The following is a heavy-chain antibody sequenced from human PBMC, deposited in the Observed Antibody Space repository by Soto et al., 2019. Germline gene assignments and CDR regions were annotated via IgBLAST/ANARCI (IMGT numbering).Heavy chain of an antibody. V-gene: IGHV4-39*01. D-gene: IGHD3-3*01. J-gene: IGHJ4*02. CDR3: ARTFYVFCSGYNHYFDY. CDR2: IYYSGST. Sequence: PSETLSLTCTVSGGSISSSSYYWGWIRQPPGKGLEWIGSIYYSGSTYYNPSLKSRVTISVDTSKNQFSLKLSSVTAADTAVYYCARTFYVFCSGYNHYFDYSGQGTLVTVS. CDR1: GGSISSSSYY.